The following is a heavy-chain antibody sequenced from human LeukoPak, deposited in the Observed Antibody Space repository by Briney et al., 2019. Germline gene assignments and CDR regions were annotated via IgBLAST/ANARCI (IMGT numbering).Heavy chain of an antibody. CDR3: AKDSARKSIVGSTTRGVNDY. J-gene: IGHJ4*02. Sequence: GGSLRLSCGASGITFSSYGMHWVRQAPGKGLEWVAFIWYDGRNKYYAESVKGRFTISRDNSKNTLYLQMNSLRAEDTAVYYCAKDSARKSIVGSTTRGVNDYWGQGTLVTVSS. V-gene: IGHV3-30*02. D-gene: IGHD1-26*01. CDR1: GITFSSYG. CDR2: IWYDGRNK.